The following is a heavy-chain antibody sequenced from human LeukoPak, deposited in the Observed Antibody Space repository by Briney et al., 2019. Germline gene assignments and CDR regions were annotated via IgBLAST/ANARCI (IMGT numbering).Heavy chain of an antibody. D-gene: IGHD2-2*01. CDR2: INANNGDT. J-gene: IGHJ5*02. V-gene: IGHV1-2*02. CDR3: ARVSPIYQLFFWFDP. Sequence: GASVRASCKASGYTFTDYYVHWVRQAPGQGLEWMGWINANNGDTNYAQKFQGRVTMTRDTSISTAYMDLTRLRSDDTVVYYCARVSPIYQLFFWFDPWGQGTLVTVSS. CDR1: GYTFTDYY.